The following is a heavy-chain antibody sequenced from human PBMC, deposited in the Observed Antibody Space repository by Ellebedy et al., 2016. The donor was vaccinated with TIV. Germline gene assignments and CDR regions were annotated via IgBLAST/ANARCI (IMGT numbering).Heavy chain of an antibody. CDR3: ARHAATAGNPNMDV. CDR2: ISYSIYYSGST. V-gene: IGHV4-59*08. J-gene: IGHJ6*03. D-gene: IGHD4-23*01. Sequence: SETLSLTCAVSGGSINSFYWSWIRQPPGKGLEWIGYISYSIYYSGSTNYNPSLKSRVTISVDASKNQFPLQLSSVTAADTAVYYCARHAATAGNPNMDVWGRGTTVTVSS. CDR1: GGSINSFY.